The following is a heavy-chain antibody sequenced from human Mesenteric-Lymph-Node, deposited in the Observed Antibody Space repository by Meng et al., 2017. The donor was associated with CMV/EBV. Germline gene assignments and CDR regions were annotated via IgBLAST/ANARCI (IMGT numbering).Heavy chain of an antibody. CDR1: GYTFTSHG. J-gene: IGHJ4*02. CDR3: ARGNVLHSFDY. V-gene: IGHV1-18*01. D-gene: IGHD3-16*02. Sequence: ASVKVSCKASGYTFTSHGISWVRQAPGQGLEWMGWISTYNGNPTYPQKFQGRLTMTTDTSMSIVYMELRSLRSDDSAVYYCARGNVLHSFDYWGQGNLVTVS. CDR2: ISTYNGNP.